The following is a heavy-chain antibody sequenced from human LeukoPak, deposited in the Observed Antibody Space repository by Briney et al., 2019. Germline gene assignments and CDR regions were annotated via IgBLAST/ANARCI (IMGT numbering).Heavy chain of an antibody. D-gene: IGHD6-13*01. CDR3: ATLAAAGTRNYFDY. Sequence: TGGSLRLSCSASGFIFSNYGMYWVRQAPGKGLEFVSAISSDGDNTFYADSVKGRFTISRDNSKNTLYLQMNSLRAEDTAVYYCATLAAAGTRNYFDYWGQGTLVTVSS. V-gene: IGHV3-64*04. CDR2: ISSDGDNT. J-gene: IGHJ4*02. CDR1: GFIFSNYG.